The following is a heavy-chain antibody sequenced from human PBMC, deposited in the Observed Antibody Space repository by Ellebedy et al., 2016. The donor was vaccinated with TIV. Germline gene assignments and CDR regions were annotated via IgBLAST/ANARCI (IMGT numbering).Heavy chain of an antibody. V-gene: IGHV1-2*02. CDR3: AKDRFPYYDSSGTTGYFDC. D-gene: IGHD3-22*01. J-gene: IGHJ4*02. CDR1: GYSFTGYY. Sequence: AASVKVSCKASGYSFTGYYIHWVRQAPGQGLEWMGWINPERGDTKYPQSFQVRVSITRDTSSSTAYMELSGLTSDDTAIYYCAKDRFPYYDSSGTTGYFDCWGQGTLVTVSS. CDR2: INPERGDT.